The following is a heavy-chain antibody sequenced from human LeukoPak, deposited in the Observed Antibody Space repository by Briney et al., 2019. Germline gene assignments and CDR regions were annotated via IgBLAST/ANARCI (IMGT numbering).Heavy chain of an antibody. D-gene: IGHD6-19*01. CDR2: ITDSGDGT. CDR1: GFTFSTYA. V-gene: IGHV3-23*01. Sequence: GGSLRLSCAASGFTFSTYAVNWVRQAPGKGLEWVSSITDSGDGTYDPDSVKGRFTISRDNSYNTLFLQMNSLRADDPAIYYCARDPRPGYGGGWYYFDLWGWGIEVTVSA. J-gene: IGHJ4*02. CDR3: ARDPRPGYGGGWYYFDL.